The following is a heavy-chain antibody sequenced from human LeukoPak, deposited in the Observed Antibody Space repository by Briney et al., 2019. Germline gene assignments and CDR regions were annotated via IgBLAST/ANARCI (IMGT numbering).Heavy chain of an antibody. CDR1: GYTFTSYD. Sequence: GASVKVSCKASGYTFTSYDINWVRQATGQGLEWMGWMNPNSGNTGYAQKFQGRVTLTRNTSISTAYMELSSLRSEDTAVYYCARASRITMVRGVRTFGYWGQGTLVTVSS. V-gene: IGHV1-8*01. CDR2: MNPNSGNT. J-gene: IGHJ4*02. D-gene: IGHD3-10*01. CDR3: ARASRITMVRGVRTFGY.